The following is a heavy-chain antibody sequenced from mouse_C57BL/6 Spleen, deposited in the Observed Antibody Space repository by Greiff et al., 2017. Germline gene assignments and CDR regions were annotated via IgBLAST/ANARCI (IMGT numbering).Heavy chain of an antibody. CDR3: ARQNYGSSFYWYFDV. D-gene: IGHD1-1*01. J-gene: IGHJ1*03. Sequence: QVQLQQPGAELVRPGSSVKLSCKASGYTFTSYWMHWVKQRPIQGLEWIGNIDPSDSETHYNQKFKDKATLTVDKSSSTAYMQLSSLTSEDSAVXYCARQNYGSSFYWYFDVWGTGTTVTVSS. CDR2: IDPSDSET. V-gene: IGHV1-52*01. CDR1: GYTFTSYW.